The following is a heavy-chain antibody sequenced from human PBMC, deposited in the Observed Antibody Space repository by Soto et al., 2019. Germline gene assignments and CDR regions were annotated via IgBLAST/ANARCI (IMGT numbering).Heavy chain of an antibody. J-gene: IGHJ4*02. CDR2: MNSDGSST. V-gene: IGHV3-74*01. CDR1: GITFSSYW. D-gene: IGHD6-13*01. Sequence: PGGSLRLSCAASGITFSSYWMHWVRQAPGKGLVWVSRMNSDGSSTSYADSVKGRFTISRDNAKNTLYLQMSSLRAEDTALYYCAREYSSSRYFDYWGQGTLVTVSS. CDR3: AREYSSSRYFDY.